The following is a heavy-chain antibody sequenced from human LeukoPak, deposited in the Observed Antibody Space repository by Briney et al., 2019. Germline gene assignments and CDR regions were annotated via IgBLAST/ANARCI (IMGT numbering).Heavy chain of an antibody. J-gene: IGHJ4*02. CDR1: GFTFSSYG. D-gene: IGHD3-22*01. CDR2: ISYDGSNK. Sequence: GGSLRLSCAASGFTFSSYGMHWVRQAPGKGLEWVAVISYDGSNKYYADSVKGRFTISRDNSENTLYLQMNSLRAEDTAVYYCARGYYDSSGYYGYWGQGTLVTVSS. CDR3: ARGYYDSSGYYGY. V-gene: IGHV3-30*03.